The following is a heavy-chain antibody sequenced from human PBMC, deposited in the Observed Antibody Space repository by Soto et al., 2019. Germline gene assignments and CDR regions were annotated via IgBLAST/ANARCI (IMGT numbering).Heavy chain of an antibody. V-gene: IGHV5-10-1*01. CDR1: GYSFAGYW. J-gene: IGHJ4*02. CDR2: IDPSDSQT. CDR3: ARQIYDSDTGPNFQYYFAS. D-gene: IGHD3-22*01. Sequence: GESLKISCKGSGYSFAGYWITWVRQKPGKGLEWMGRIDPSDSQTYYSPSFRGHVTISATKSITTVFLQWSSLRASDTAMYYCARQIYDSDTGPNFQYYFASWRQGTPVTVSS.